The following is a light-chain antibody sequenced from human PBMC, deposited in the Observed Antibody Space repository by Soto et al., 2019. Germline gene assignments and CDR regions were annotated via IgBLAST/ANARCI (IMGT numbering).Light chain of an antibody. CDR1: QTVSSSY. V-gene: IGKV3-20*01. CDR3: QQYGSSLFT. J-gene: IGKJ3*01. Sequence: EIVLTQSPGTLSLFPGERATLSCRASQTVSSSYLAWYQQKPGQAPRLRIYGASSRATGIPDRFSGSGSGTDFTLTISRLEPEDFAVYYCQQYGSSLFTFGPGTKVDIK. CDR2: GAS.